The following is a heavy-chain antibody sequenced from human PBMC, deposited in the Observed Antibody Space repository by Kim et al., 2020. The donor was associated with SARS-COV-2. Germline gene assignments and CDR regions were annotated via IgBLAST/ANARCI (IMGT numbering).Heavy chain of an antibody. Sequence: GGSLRLSCATSGFTFSSYSMNWVRQAPGKGLEWVSSISISTKYIYYADSVKGRFTISRDNAKNSLYLQMNSLRAEDTAVYFCARGGGGDSYDNPECFDYWGPRALVTVSS. CDR3: ARGGGGDSYDNPECFDY. CDR1: GFTFSSYS. V-gene: IGHV3-21*01. J-gene: IGHJ4*02. CDR2: ISISTKYI. D-gene: IGHD3-10*01.